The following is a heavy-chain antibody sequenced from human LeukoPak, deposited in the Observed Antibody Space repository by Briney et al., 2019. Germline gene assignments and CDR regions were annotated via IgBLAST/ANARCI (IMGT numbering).Heavy chain of an antibody. CDR1: EFTFSSYS. V-gene: IGHV3-7*03. D-gene: IGHD6-19*01. CDR2: INQDGSER. Sequence: GGSLRLSCAASEFTFSSYSMNWVRQAPGKGLEWVANINQDGSERNYVDSVKGRFTISRDNAKNSLYLQMNSLRAEDTAVYYCARDAGWYELDYWGQGTLVTVSS. CDR3: ARDAGWYELDY. J-gene: IGHJ4*02.